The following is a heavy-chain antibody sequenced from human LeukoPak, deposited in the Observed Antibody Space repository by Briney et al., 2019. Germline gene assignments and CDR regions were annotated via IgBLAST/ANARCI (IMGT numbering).Heavy chain of an antibody. CDR3: ARGIRQHYYGSGSYYNTGRRIGDYFDY. D-gene: IGHD3-10*01. Sequence: SETLSLTCAVYGGSFSGYYWSWIRQPPGKGLEWIGEINHSGSTNYNPSLKSRVTISVDTSKNQFSLKLSSVTAADTAVYYCARGIRQHYYGSGSYYNTGRRIGDYFDYWGQGTLVTVSS. J-gene: IGHJ4*02. V-gene: IGHV4-34*01. CDR1: GGSFSGYY. CDR2: INHSGST.